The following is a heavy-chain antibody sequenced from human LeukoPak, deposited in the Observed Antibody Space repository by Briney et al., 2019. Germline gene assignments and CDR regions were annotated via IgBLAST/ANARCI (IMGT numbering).Heavy chain of an antibody. CDR1: GYTFTGYY. Sequence: ASVKVSCKASGYTFTGYYMHWVRQAPGQGLEWMGWINPNSGGTNYAQKFQGRVTMTRDTSISTAYMELSRLRSDDTAVYYCARVLSNWNYHDYWGQGTMVTVSS. J-gene: IGHJ3*01. D-gene: IGHD1-7*01. CDR3: ARVLSNWNYHDY. CDR2: INPNSGGT. V-gene: IGHV1-2*02.